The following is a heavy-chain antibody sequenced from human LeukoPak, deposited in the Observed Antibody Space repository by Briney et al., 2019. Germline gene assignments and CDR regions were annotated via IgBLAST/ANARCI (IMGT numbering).Heavy chain of an antibody. CDR2: ISSSSSYI. Sequence: GGSLRLSCAASGFTFSSYSMNWVSQAPGRVREWVSSISSSSSYIYYADSVKGRFTISRDNAKNSLYLQMNSLRAEDTAVYYCAREISGPLAAAGGYYYYYMDVWGKGTTVTISS. CDR1: GFTFSSYS. V-gene: IGHV3-21*01. D-gene: IGHD6-13*01. J-gene: IGHJ6*03. CDR3: AREISGPLAAAGGYYYYYMDV.